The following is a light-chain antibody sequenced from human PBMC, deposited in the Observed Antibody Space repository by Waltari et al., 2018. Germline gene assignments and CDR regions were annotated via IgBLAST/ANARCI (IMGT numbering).Light chain of an antibody. Sequence: DIQMTQSPSSLSASVGDRVTITCQASQDISNYLNWYQQKPGKAPKLLIYDASNLETGVPSRFYGGGSGTDFTLTISSLQPEDFATYYCLQTYSTPRTFGQGTQVEIK. CDR3: LQTYSTPRT. CDR2: DAS. V-gene: IGKV1-39*01. CDR1: QDISNY. J-gene: IGKJ1*01.